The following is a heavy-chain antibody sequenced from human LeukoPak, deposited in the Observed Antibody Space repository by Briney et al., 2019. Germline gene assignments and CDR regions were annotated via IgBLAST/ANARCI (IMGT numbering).Heavy chain of an antibody. J-gene: IGHJ3*02. CDR3: ARDLIAAAGVDAFDI. D-gene: IGHD6-13*01. Sequence: GGSLRLSCAASGFTFSSYSMNWVRQAPGKGLEWVSSISSSSSYIYYADSVKGRFTISRDNAKNSLYLQMNSLRAEDTAVYYCARDLIAAAGVDAFDIWGQGTMVTVSS. V-gene: IGHV3-21*01. CDR2: ISSSSSYI. CDR1: GFTFSSYS.